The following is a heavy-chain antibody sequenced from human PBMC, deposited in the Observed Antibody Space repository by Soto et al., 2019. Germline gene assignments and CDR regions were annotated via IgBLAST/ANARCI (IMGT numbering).Heavy chain of an antibody. V-gene: IGHV4-59*12. CDR1: GGSISSYY. CDR3: ARAGSFYDSSGSYHDAFDI. Sequence: SETLSLTCTVSGGSISSYYWSWIRQPPGKGLEWIGYIYYSGSTNYNPSLKSRVTISVDTSKNQFSLKLSSMTAADTAVYYCARAGSFYDSSGSYHDAFDIWGQGTMVTVSS. CDR2: IYYSGST. J-gene: IGHJ3*02. D-gene: IGHD3-22*01.